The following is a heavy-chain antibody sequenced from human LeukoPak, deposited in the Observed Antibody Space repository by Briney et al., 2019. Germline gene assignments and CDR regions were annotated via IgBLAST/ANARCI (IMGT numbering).Heavy chain of an antibody. CDR2: IYYSGNI. CDR1: GDSMKSYY. Sequence: PSETLSLTCTVSGDSMKSYYWTWIRQTPGKGLEWIGHIYYSGNINYNPPLKSRVTISLDTSKSQFSLKLSSVTAADTAVYYCARGGYSYVNYFDYWGQGTLVTVSS. V-gene: IGHV4-59*01. CDR3: ARGGYSYVNYFDY. J-gene: IGHJ4*02. D-gene: IGHD5-18*01.